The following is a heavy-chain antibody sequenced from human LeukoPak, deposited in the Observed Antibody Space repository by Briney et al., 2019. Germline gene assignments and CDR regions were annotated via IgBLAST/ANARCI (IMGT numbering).Heavy chain of an antibody. CDR2: INPRGGST. CDR1: GYTFTSYY. D-gene: IGHD3-3*01. J-gene: IGHJ5*02. Sequence: GASVKVSRKASGYTFTSYYMHWVRQAPVQGLEWMGIINPRGGSTSYAQKFQGRVTMTRDTSTSTAYMELSSLRSEDTAVYYCARGVLRFLERAYNWFDPWGQGTLVTVSS. CDR3: ARGVLRFLERAYNWFDP. V-gene: IGHV1-46*01.